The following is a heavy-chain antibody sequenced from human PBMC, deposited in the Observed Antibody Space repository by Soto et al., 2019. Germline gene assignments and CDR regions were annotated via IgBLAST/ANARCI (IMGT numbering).Heavy chain of an antibody. D-gene: IGHD2-15*01. CDR1: GFSLSTSGVG. CDR3: AHSELGYCSGGSCYHFDY. J-gene: IGHJ4*02. Sequence: SGPTLVKPTQTLTLTCTFSGFSLSTSGVGVGWIRQPPGKALEWLALIYWDDDKRYSPSLKSRLTITKDTSKNQVVLTMTNMDPVDTATYYWAHSELGYCSGGSCYHFDYWGQGTLVTVSS. V-gene: IGHV2-5*02. CDR2: IYWDDDK.